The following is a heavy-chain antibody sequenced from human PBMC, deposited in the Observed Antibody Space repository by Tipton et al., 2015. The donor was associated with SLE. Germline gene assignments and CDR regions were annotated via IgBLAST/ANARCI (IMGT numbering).Heavy chain of an antibody. D-gene: IGHD7-27*01. Sequence: TLSLTCAVYGGSFSGYYWSWIRQPPGKGLEWIGEINHSGSTNYNPSLKSRVTISVDRSRNQFSLKLSSVTPADTAVYYCWGYYNYGMDVWGQGTTVTVSS. J-gene: IGHJ6*02. CDR3: WGYYNYGMDV. CDR2: INHSGST. CDR1: GGSFSGYY. V-gene: IGHV4-34*03.